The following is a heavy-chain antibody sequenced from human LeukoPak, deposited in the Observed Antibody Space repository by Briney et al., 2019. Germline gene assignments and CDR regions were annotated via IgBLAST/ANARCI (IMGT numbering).Heavy chain of an antibody. Sequence: WASVKVSCKASGGTFSSYAISWVRQAPGQGLEWMGGIIPIFGTANYAQKLQGRVTMTTDTSTSTAYMELRSLRSDDTAVYYCAIAAAGYYFDYWGQGTLVTVSS. D-gene: IGHD6-13*01. V-gene: IGHV1-69*05. J-gene: IGHJ4*02. CDR1: GGTFSSYA. CDR3: AIAAAGYYFDY. CDR2: IIPIFGTA.